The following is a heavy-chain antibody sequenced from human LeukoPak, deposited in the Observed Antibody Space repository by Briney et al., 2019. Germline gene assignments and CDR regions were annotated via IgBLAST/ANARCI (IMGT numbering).Heavy chain of an antibody. V-gene: IGHV4-39*07. CDR3: ARARGYSYGYPDY. J-gene: IGHJ4*02. Sequence: SQTLSLTCTVSGGSISSSSHYWGWIRQPPGKGLEWIGSIYYSGSTYYNPSLKSRVTISVDTSKNQFSLKLSSVTAADTAVYYCARARGYSYGYPDYWGQGTLVTVSS. CDR2: IYYSGST. D-gene: IGHD5-18*01. CDR1: GGSISSSSHY.